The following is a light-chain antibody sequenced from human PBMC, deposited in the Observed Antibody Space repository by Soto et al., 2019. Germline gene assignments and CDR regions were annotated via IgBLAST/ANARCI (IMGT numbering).Light chain of an antibody. J-gene: IGKJ1*01. CDR3: QQYGSSPWT. CDR1: QSVSSSF. Sequence: EIVLTQSPGTLSLSPGERATLSCRASQSVSSSFLAWYQQKPAQAPRLLIYGASSSATGIPDRFSGSWSGTDFTLTISRLEPEDFAIYYCQQYGSSPWTFGQGTKVEIK. V-gene: IGKV3-20*01. CDR2: GAS.